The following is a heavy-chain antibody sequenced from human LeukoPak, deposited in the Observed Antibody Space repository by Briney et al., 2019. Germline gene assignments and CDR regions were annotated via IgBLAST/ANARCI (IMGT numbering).Heavy chain of an antibody. J-gene: IGHJ6*03. D-gene: IGHD6-19*01. CDR3: ARVERQWLVYYYYYMDV. V-gene: IGHV3-74*01. CDR1: GFTFSSYW. CDR2: INSDGSST. Sequence: PGGSLRLSCAASGFTFSSYWMHWVRQAPGKGLVWVSRINSDGSSTSYADSVKGRFTISRDNAKNTLYLQMNSLRAEDKAVYYCARVERQWLVYYYYYMDVWGKGTTVTVSS.